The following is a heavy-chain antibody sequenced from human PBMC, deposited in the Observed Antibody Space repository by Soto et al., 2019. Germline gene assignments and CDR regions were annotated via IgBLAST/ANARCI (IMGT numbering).Heavy chain of an antibody. CDR1: GYTFTSYD. Sequence: ASVKVSCKASGYTFTSYDINWGRQATGQGLEWMGWMNPNRGNTGYEQKFQGRVTITRNTSISTAYTELSRLRSEDTAVYYCERVHIAAAGKRYYYGMEVWGQGTTVTVSS. CDR2: MNPNRGNT. CDR3: ERVHIAAAGKRYYYGMEV. D-gene: IGHD6-13*01. J-gene: IGHJ6*02. V-gene: IGHV1-8*01.